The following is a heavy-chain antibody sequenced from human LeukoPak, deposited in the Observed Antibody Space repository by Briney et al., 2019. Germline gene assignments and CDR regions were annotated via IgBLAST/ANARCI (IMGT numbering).Heavy chain of an antibody. CDR2: INRNGGGT. Sequence: GGSLRLSCAASGFTFDDYGMSWVRQAPGKGLEWVSGINRNGGGTGYADSVKGRFTISRDNAKNSLYLQMNSLRVEDTALYYCARVGGSYLDGDAFDIWGQGTMVTASS. CDR3: ARVGGSYLDGDAFDI. CDR1: GFTFDDYG. V-gene: IGHV3-20*04. J-gene: IGHJ3*02. D-gene: IGHD1-26*01.